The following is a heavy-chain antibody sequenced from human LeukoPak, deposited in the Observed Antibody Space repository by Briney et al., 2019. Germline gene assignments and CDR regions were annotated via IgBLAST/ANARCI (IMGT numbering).Heavy chain of an antibody. CDR1: GGSISSYY. V-gene: IGHV4-59*01. D-gene: IGHD3-22*01. Sequence: SETLSLTCTASGGSISSYYWSWIRQPPGKGLEWIGYIYYSGSTNYNPSLTSRVTISVYTSKNQFSLKLSSVTAADTAVYYCARLKYYYDSSGYRAEYFQHWGQGTLVTVSS. CDR2: IYYSGST. J-gene: IGHJ1*01. CDR3: ARLKYYYDSSGYRAEYFQH.